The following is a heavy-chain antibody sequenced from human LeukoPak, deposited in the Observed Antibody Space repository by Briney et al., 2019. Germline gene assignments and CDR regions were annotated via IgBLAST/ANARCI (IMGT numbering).Heavy chain of an antibody. D-gene: IGHD6-13*01. V-gene: IGHV3-30*02. CDR3: AKGSRWYIDY. CDR1: GFTFSSYE. Sequence: PGGSLRLSCAASGFTFSSYEMHWVRQAPGKGLEWLAFIRYDGNNKYYADSVRGRFTISRDNSKNTLYLQMNSLTAEDTAVYYCAKGSRWYIDYWGQGTLVTVSS. CDR2: IRYDGNNK. J-gene: IGHJ4*02.